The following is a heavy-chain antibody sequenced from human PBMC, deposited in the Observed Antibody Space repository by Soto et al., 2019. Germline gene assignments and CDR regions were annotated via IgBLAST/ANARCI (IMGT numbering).Heavy chain of an antibody. V-gene: IGHV4-39*01. D-gene: IGHD2-2*01. CDR1: GGSISSSSYY. CDR2: IYYSGST. Sequence: SETLSLTCTVSGGSISSSSYYWGWIRQPPGKGLEWIGSIYYSGSTYYNPSLKSRVTISVDTSKNQFSLKLSSVTAADTAVYYCARSPQGPTGIVVVPAAMAGYYYYYGMDVWGQGTTVTVSS. J-gene: IGHJ6*02. CDR3: ARSPQGPTGIVVVPAAMAGYYYYYGMDV.